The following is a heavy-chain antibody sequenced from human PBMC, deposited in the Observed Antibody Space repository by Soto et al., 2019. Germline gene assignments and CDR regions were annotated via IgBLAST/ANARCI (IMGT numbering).Heavy chain of an antibody. CDR1: GFTFSSYA. Sequence: GGSLRLSCAASGFTFSSYAMNWVRQAPGKGLEWVSVISGSGDSAYYADSVKGRFTISRDNSKNTLYLQMNSLRAEDTAVYYCARRGPGTYFDYWGQGTLVTVSS. CDR2: ISGSGDSA. J-gene: IGHJ4*02. CDR3: ARRGPGTYFDY. V-gene: IGHV3-23*01. D-gene: IGHD6-13*01.